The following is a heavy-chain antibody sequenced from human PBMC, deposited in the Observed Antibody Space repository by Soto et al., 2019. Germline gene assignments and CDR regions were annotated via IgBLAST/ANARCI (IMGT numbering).Heavy chain of an antibody. CDR3: ARATGADKEDY. Sequence: GGSLRLSCAASGFTFSKYAMTWARQAPGKGLEWVSAISSNGAGTYYVDSVKGRFTVSRDNSKNSLYLQMNSLRAEDTAVYYCARATGADKEDYWGQGTLVTVSS. V-gene: IGHV3-23*01. J-gene: IGHJ4*02. CDR2: ISSNGAGT. CDR1: GFTFSKYA. D-gene: IGHD3-10*01.